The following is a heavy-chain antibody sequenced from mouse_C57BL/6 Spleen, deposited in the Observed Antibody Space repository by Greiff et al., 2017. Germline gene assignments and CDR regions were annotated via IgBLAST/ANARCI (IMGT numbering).Heavy chain of an antibody. CDR3: TRCYSNFYAMDY. Sequence: QVQLKESGAELVRPGASVTLSCKASGYTFTDYEMHWVKQTPVHGLEWIGAIDPETGGTAYNQKFKGKAILTADKSSSTAYMELRSLTSEDSAVYYCTRCYSNFYAMDYWGQGTSVTVSS. J-gene: IGHJ4*01. D-gene: IGHD2-5*01. V-gene: IGHV1-15*01. CDR1: GYTFTDYE. CDR2: IDPETGGT.